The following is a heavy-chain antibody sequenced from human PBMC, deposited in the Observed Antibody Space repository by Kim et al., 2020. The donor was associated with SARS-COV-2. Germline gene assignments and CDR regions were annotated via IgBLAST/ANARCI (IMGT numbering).Heavy chain of an antibody. D-gene: IGHD3-16*01. CDR3: VRGYAGAPFDF. V-gene: IGHV3-20*04. Sequence: GGSLRLSCAASGFAFDVYAMSWVRQTPGKGLEWVSGINRNSGRRGYADSVRGRFTISRDNAKRSLYLQINGLRGEDTALYYCVRGYAGAPFDFWGQGSLVTVSS. CDR2: INRNSGRR. J-gene: IGHJ4*02. CDR1: GFAFDVYA.